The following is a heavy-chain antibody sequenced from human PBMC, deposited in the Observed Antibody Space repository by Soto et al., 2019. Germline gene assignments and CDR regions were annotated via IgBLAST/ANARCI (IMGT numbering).Heavy chain of an antibody. CDR3: VRSRYYYGSGGLATDAFDI. CDR1: GGTFSSYA. D-gene: IGHD3-10*01. CDR2: IIPIFGTA. Sequence: SVKVSCKASGGTFSSYAISWVRQAPGQGLEWMGGIIPIFGTANYAQKFQGRVTITADESTSTAYMELSSLRSEDTAVYYCVRSRYYYGSGGLATDAFDIWGQGTMVTVSS. J-gene: IGHJ3*02. V-gene: IGHV1-69*13.